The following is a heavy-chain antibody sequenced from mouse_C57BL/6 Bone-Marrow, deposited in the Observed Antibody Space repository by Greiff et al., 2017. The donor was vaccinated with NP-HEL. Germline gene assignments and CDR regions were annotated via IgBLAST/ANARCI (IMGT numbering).Heavy chain of an antibody. Sequence: DVKLVESGGGLVKPGGSLKLSCAASGFTFSDYGMHWVRQAPEKGLEWVAYISSCGSNIYYDDKVKGRFTISRDNANNTLFLQMTSLRSEDTAMYYCARRSTLVTTRDYGGQGTTITVSS. CDR3: ARRSTLVTTRDY. CDR2: ISSCGSNI. V-gene: IGHV5-17*01. D-gene: IGHD2-2*01. CDR1: GFTFSDYG. J-gene: IGHJ2*01.